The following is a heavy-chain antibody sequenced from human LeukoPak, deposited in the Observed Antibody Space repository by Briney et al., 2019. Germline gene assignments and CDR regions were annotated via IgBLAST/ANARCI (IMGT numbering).Heavy chain of an antibody. CDR3: ARGYCSGGSCFWFDP. D-gene: IGHD2-15*01. CDR2: INPNSGGT. CDR1: GGTFSSYA. Sequence: ASVKVSCKASGGTFSSYAISWVRQAPGQGLEWMGWINPNSGGTNYAQKFQGRVTMTRDTSISTAYMELSRLRSDDTAVYYCARGYCSGGSCFWFDPWGQGTLVTVSS. V-gene: IGHV1-2*02. J-gene: IGHJ5*02.